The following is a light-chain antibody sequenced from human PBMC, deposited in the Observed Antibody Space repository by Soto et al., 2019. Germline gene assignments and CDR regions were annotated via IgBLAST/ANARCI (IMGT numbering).Light chain of an antibody. Sequence: QSALTQPASVSGSPGQSITIPCTGTSTDVGAYNYVSWYQQYPGKAPKIMIYDVTYRPSGVSNRFSGSKSGNTASLTISGLQAEDEADYYCSSFTTIRTLVFGGGTKVTVL. CDR3: SSFTTIRTLV. CDR1: STDVGAYNY. CDR2: DVT. V-gene: IGLV2-14*01. J-gene: IGLJ2*01.